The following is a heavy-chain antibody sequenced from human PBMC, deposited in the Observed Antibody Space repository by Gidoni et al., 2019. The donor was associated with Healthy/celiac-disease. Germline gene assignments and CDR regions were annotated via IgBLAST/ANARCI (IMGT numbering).Heavy chain of an antibody. Sequence: QVQLVESGRGVVPPGRSLRLSCAASGFTFSSYAMHWFRQAPGKGLEWVAVIYYDGSNKYYADSVKGRFTISRDNSKNTLYLQMNSLRAEDTAVYYCGRDPRIWYSSGRKDYYYGMDVWGQGTTVTVSS. J-gene: IGHJ6*02. D-gene: IGHD6-19*01. CDR2: IYYDGSNK. V-gene: IGHV3-30-3*01. CDR3: GRDPRIWYSSGRKDYYYGMDV. CDR1: GFTFSSYA.